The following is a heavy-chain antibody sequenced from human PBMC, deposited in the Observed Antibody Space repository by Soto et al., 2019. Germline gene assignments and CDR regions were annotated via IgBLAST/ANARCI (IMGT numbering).Heavy chain of an antibody. J-gene: IGHJ4*02. CDR3: ATGPRRLRD. CDR1: GFTLSDYY. V-gene: IGHV3-11*05. CDR2: ISGSSSDT. Sequence: QVQLVESGGGLVKPGGSLRLSCAASGFTLSDYYMSWLRQAPGKGLESLSYISGSSSDTNYADSVKGRFTISRDNAKNSLYLQMNSLRAEDTAVYYCATGPRRLRDWGQGTLVIVSS.